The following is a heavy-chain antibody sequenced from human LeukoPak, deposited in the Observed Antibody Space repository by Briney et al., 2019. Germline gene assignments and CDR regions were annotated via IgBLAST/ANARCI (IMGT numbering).Heavy chain of an antibody. CDR1: GFTFSSYG. Sequence: GGSLRLSCAASGFTFSSYGMHWVRQAPGKGLEWVAVISYDGSNKYYADSVKGRFTISRDNSKNTLYLQMNSLRAEDTAVYYCAKVSWYYYDSSGYPSRDYWGQGTLVTVSS. D-gene: IGHD3-22*01. CDR2: ISYDGSNK. V-gene: IGHV3-30*18. J-gene: IGHJ4*02. CDR3: AKVSWYYYDSSGYPSRDY.